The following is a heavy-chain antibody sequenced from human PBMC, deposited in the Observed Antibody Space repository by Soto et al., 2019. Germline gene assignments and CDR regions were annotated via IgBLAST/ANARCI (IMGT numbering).Heavy chain of an antibody. CDR3: AKDFVRAFDV. V-gene: IGHV3-23*01. CDR2: ISLSGGST. Sequence: EVLLLESGGGLVQPGGSLRLSCAASGFTFSSYAMTWVRQAPGKGLEWVSTISLSGGSTYYADSAEGRFTISRDNSKNTLFLQMNSLSAEDTAVYYCAKDFVRAFDVWGQGTMVTVSS. J-gene: IGHJ3*01. CDR1: GFTFSSYA.